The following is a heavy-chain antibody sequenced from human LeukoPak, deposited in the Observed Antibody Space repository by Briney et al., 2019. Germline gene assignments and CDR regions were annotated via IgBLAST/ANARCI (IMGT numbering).Heavy chain of an antibody. CDR3: ARDVSSSWYN. Sequence: SETLSLTCTVSGGSISSSSYYWGWIRQPPGKGLEWIGSIYYSGSTYYNPSLKSRVTISVDTSKNQFSLKLSSVTAADTAVYYCARDVSSSWYNWGQGTLVTVSS. CDR1: GGSISSSSYY. J-gene: IGHJ4*02. D-gene: IGHD6-13*01. CDR2: IYYSGST. V-gene: IGHV4-39*07.